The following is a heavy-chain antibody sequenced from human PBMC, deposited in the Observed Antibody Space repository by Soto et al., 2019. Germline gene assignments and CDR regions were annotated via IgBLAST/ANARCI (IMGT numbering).Heavy chain of an antibody. CDR1: GFTFSSYG. D-gene: IGHD3-10*01. Sequence: QVQLVESGGGVVQPGGSLRLSCAASGFTFSSYGIHWVRQAPGKGLEWVGVISYNGHTEHYADSVKGRFTVSRDNSKNTVYLQMSSLRFDDTAVYYCAKDMRYSGSGPPFDYWGQGTLVTVSS. CDR2: ISYNGHTE. J-gene: IGHJ4*02. V-gene: IGHV3-30*18. CDR3: AKDMRYSGSGPPFDY.